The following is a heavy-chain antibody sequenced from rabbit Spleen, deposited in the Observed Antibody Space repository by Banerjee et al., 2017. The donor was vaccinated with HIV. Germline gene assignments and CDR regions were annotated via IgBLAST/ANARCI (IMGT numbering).Heavy chain of an antibody. CDR1: GFSFSSSYY. J-gene: IGHJ4*01. CDR2: IDSGSSGDT. V-gene: IGHV1S45*01. Sequence: QEQLVESGGGLVQPEGSLTLTCKASGFSFSSSYYMCWVRQAPGKGLEWIACIDSGSSGDTYYASWAKGRFTISKTSSTTVTLQMTSLTAADTATYFCARDLVAVIGWNFNLWGPGTLVTVS. D-gene: IGHD1-1*01. CDR3: ARDLVAVIGWNFNL.